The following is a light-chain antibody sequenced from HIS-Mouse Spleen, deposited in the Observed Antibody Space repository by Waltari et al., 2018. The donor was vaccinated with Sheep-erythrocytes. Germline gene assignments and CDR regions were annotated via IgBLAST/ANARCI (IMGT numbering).Light chain of an antibody. Sequence: QSALTQPRSVSGSPGQSVTISCTGTSSDVGGYNYVSWYQQHPGKAPQLMIYDVSKRPSGVPDRSTGSKAGTTASLTISGLQAEDEADYYCCSYAGSYNHVFATGTKVTVL. V-gene: IGLV2-11*01. CDR2: DVS. CDR1: SSDVGGYNY. CDR3: CSYAGSYNHV. J-gene: IGLJ1*01.